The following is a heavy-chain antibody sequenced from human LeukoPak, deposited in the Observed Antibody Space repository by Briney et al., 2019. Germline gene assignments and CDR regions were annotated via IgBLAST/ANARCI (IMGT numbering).Heavy chain of an antibody. CDR1: GHTFTSYA. CDR3: ARGLVVAARGWFDT. J-gene: IGHJ5*02. CDR2: INAGNGNT. Sequence: ASVKVSCKASGHTFTSYAMHWVRQAPGQRLEWMGWINAGNGNTKYSQKFQGRVTITRDTSASTAYMELSSLRSEDTAVYYCARGLVVAARGWFDTWGQGTLVTVSS. D-gene: IGHD2-15*01. V-gene: IGHV1-3*01.